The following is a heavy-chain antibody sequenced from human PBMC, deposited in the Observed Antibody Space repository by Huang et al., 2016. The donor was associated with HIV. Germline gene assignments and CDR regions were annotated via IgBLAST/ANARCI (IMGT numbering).Heavy chain of an antibody. Sequence: QVQLTQSGAEVKKPGASVKVSCKISGDTLTESTMHWVRQAPGKGLEWRGSFNPEEGERVYAQRFQGRVTMTEERTTDTAYLELSSLRSEDTAVYYCETEGLWGEGNTLDYWGQGTLVTVSS. D-gene: IGHD3-10*01. CDR2: FNPEEGER. CDR1: GDTLTEST. CDR3: ETEGLWGEGNTLDY. J-gene: IGHJ4*02. V-gene: IGHV1-24*01.